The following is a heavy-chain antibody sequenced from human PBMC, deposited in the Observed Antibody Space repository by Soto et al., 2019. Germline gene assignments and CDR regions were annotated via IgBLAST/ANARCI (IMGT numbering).Heavy chain of an antibody. CDR1: GFTFSSYG. J-gene: IGHJ4*02. CDR2: IWYDGSNK. V-gene: IGHV3-33*01. Sequence: GGSLRLSCVASGFTFSSYGMHWVRQAPGKGLEWVAVIWYDGSNKYYADSVKGRFTISRDNSKNTLYLQMNNLRVEDTAMYYCARFYGPGSYFYDYWGQGTQVTVSS. D-gene: IGHD3-10*01. CDR3: ARFYGPGSYFYDY.